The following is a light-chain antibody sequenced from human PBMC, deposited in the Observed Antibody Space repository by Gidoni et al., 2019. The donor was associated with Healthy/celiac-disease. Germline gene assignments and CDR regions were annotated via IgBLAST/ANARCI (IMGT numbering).Light chain of an antibody. V-gene: IGKV1-39*01. CDR2: AAS. J-gene: IGKJ3*01. Sequence: DIQMTQSPSSLSASVGDRVTINCRASQSISSYLNWYQQKPGQAPKLLIYAASSLQSGVPSRFNGSGSGTDFTLTISSLQPEDFATYYCQQSYSTPFTFGPGTKVEIK. CDR1: QSISSY. CDR3: QQSYSTPFT.